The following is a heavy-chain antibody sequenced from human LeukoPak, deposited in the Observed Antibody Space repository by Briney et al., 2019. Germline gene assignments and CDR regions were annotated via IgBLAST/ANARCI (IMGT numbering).Heavy chain of an antibody. V-gene: IGHV4-34*01. CDR2: INHSGST. CDR1: GGSFSGYY. J-gene: IGHJ5*02. D-gene: IGHD2-15*01. CDR3: ARGKTVAATLHWFDP. Sequence: SETLSLTCAVYGGSFSGYYWSWLRQPPGKGLEWIGEINHSGSTNYNPSLKSRVTISVDTSKNQFSLKLSSVTAADTGVYYCARGKTVAATLHWFDPWGQGTLVTVSS.